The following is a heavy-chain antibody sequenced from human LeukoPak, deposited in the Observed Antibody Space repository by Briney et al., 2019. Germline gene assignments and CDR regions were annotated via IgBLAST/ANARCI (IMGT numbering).Heavy chain of an antibody. CDR2: IYYSGST. Sequence: SQTLSLTCTVSGGSISSGGYYWSWIRQHPGKGLEWIGSIYYSGSTYYNPSLKSRVTISVDTSKNQFSLKLSSVTAADTAVYYCARHDYKGDYFDYWGQGTLVTVSS. J-gene: IGHJ4*02. CDR3: ARHDYKGDYFDY. CDR1: GGSISSGGYY. V-gene: IGHV4-30-2*03. D-gene: IGHD4-11*01.